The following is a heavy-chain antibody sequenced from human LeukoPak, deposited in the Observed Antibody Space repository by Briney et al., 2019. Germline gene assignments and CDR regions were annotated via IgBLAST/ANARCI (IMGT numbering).Heavy chain of an antibody. D-gene: IGHD3-10*01. J-gene: IGHJ4*02. CDR1: GVTFSSYA. Sequence: GGSLRLSCAASGVTFSSYAMSWVRQAPGKGLEWVSDIYGSGGSTYYADSVKGRFTISRDNSKNTLYLQMNSLRAEDTAVYYCAKGNHMVRGVIIPYYFDYWGQGTLVTVSS. CDR3: AKGNHMVRGVIIPYYFDY. CDR2: IYGSGGST. V-gene: IGHV3-23*01.